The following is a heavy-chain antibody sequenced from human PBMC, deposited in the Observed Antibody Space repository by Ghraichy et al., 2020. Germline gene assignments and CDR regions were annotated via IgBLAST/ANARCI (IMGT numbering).Heavy chain of an antibody. V-gene: IGHV3-72*01. CDR3: ARDKSGSSWYDY. D-gene: IGHD6-13*01. J-gene: IGHJ4*02. CDR2: TRNKANSYAT. Sequence: GGSLRLSCAASGFTFSDHYMDWVRQAPGKGLEWVGRTRNKANSYATEYAASVKGRFTISRDDSKNSLYLQMNSLKTEDTAVYYCARDKSGSSWYDYWGQGTLVTVSS. CDR1: GFTFSDHY.